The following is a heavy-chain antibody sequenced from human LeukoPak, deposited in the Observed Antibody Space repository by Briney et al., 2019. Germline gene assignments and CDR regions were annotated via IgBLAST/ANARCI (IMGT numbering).Heavy chain of an antibody. CDR2: VSAGHHA. Sequence: GGSLRLSCTASGFTLGGHDVHWVRQTTGGGLEWVAAVSAGHHAFYAGSVQGRFAVSRVDAKNSLYLQMNSLRAGDTAVYYCVREARGYHYTYFDYWGQGSLVTVSS. V-gene: IGHV3-13*01. CDR1: GFTLGGHD. D-gene: IGHD5-18*01. CDR3: VREARGYHYTYFDY. J-gene: IGHJ4*02.